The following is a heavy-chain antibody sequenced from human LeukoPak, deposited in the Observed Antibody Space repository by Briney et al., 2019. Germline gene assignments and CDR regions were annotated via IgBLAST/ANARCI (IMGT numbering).Heavy chain of an antibody. CDR1: GYTFTSNY. Sequence: ASVKVSCKAFGYTFTSNYMHWVRQAPGQGPEWMGVISPSGGSTTYAQKFQGRVTLARDMSTSTDYLELSSLRSEDTAVYYCARDASYSSGWYAFDIWGQGTMVTVSS. CDR2: ISPSGGST. J-gene: IGHJ3*02. V-gene: IGHV1-46*01. D-gene: IGHD6-19*01. CDR3: ARDASYSSGWYAFDI.